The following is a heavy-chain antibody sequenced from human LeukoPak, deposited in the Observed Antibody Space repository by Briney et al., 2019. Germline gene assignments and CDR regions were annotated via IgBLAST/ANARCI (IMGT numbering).Heavy chain of an antibody. CDR2: IYYSGST. V-gene: IGHV4-31*03. CDR1: GGSISSGGYY. CDR3: ARVSPFGSGFDY. D-gene: IGHD3-3*01. Sequence: PSETLSRTCTVSGGSISSGGYYWSWIRQHPGKGLEWIGYIYYSGSTYYNPSLKSRVTISVDASKNQFSLKLSSVTAADTAVYYCARVSPFGSGFDYWGQGTLVTVSS. J-gene: IGHJ4*02.